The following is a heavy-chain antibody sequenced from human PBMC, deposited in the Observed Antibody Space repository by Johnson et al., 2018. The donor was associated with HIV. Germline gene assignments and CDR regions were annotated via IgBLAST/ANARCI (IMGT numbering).Heavy chain of an antibody. Sequence: QVQLVESGGGVVQPGRSLRLSCVASGFSLGAYAIHWVRQAPGKGLEWVAVIWYDGSNKYYADSVKGRFTISRDNSKNTLYLKMNSLRAEDTAVYYCARDHYYDSSGYHEGDAFDIWGQGTMVTVSS. CDR1: GFSLGAYA. V-gene: IGHV3-30*04. CDR2: IWYDGSNK. D-gene: IGHD3-22*01. CDR3: ARDHYYDSSGYHEGDAFDI. J-gene: IGHJ3*02.